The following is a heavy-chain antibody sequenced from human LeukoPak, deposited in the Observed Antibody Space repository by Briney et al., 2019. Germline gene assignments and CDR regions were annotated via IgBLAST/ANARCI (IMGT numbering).Heavy chain of an antibody. CDR2: ISSSSSYI. D-gene: IGHD3-9*01. CDR3: ARPPPADILTGYWPVDY. Sequence: AGGSLRLSCAASGFTFSSYSMNWVRQAPGKGLEWVSSISSSSSYIYYADSVKGRFTISRDNAKNSLYLQMNSLRAEDTAVYYCARPPPADILTGYWPVDYWGQGTLVTVSS. CDR1: GFTFSSYS. J-gene: IGHJ4*02. V-gene: IGHV3-21*01.